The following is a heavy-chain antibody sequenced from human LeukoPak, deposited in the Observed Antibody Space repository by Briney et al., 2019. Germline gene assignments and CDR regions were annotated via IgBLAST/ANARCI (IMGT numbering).Heavy chain of an antibody. CDR2: IYYSGST. CDR1: GGSISSSSYY. Sequence: SETLSLTCTVSGGSISSSSYYWGWIRQPPGKGLEWIGSIYYSGSTYYNPSLKSRVTISVDTSKNQFSLKLSSVTAADTAVYYCARGVGAVLRPRGFDYWGQGTLVTVSS. J-gene: IGHJ4*02. D-gene: IGHD1-26*01. V-gene: IGHV4-39*07. CDR3: ARGVGAVLRPRGFDY.